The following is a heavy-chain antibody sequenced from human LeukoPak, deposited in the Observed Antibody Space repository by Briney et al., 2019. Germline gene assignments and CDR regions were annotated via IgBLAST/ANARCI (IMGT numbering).Heavy chain of an antibody. J-gene: IGHJ4*02. CDR2: LSYDGSNN. Sequence: GRSLRLSCEASGFTFSSYDMHWVRQAPGKGLEWVAVLSYDGSNNYYADSVKGRFTISRDNSKKTLYLQMNSLRAEDTGVYYCARDPMVRAVIHWGQGTLVTVSS. CDR3: ARDPMVRAVIH. CDR1: GFTFSSYD. D-gene: IGHD3-10*01. V-gene: IGHV3-30-3*01.